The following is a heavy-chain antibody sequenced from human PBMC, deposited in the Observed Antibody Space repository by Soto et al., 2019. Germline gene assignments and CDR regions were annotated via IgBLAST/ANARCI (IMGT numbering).Heavy chain of an antibody. CDR1: GYTSTSYD. Sequence: ASVKVSCNASGYTSTSYDINWVRQATGQGLEWMVWMNPNSGNTGYAQKFQGRFTMTRNTSISTAYIELSSLRTEDTAAYYCPRGRPLRYFDSSTYYYYYGMDVWGQGTTVTVSS. D-gene: IGHD3-9*01. CDR3: PRGRPLRYFDSSTYYYYYGMDV. V-gene: IGHV1-8*01. J-gene: IGHJ6*02. CDR2: MNPNSGNT.